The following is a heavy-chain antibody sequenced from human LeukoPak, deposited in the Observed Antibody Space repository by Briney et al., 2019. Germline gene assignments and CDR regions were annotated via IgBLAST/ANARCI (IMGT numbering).Heavy chain of an antibody. Sequence: GESLKISCKGSGYSFTSYWIGWVRQMPGKGLEWMGIIYPGDSDTRYSPSFQGQVTISADKSISTAYLQWSSLKASDTAMYYCARVPYYYDSSGYAVTPYFDYWGQGTLVTVPS. CDR1: GYSFTSYW. CDR2: IYPGDSDT. V-gene: IGHV5-51*01. CDR3: ARVPYYYDSSGYAVTPYFDY. J-gene: IGHJ4*02. D-gene: IGHD3-22*01.